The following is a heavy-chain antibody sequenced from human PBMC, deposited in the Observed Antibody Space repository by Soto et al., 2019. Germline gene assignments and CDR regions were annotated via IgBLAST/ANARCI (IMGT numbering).Heavy chain of an antibody. D-gene: IGHD3-9*01. J-gene: IGHJ4*02. V-gene: IGHV3-23*01. CDR3: AKDLVLRYFDWLLYGSYFDY. Sequence: GGSLRLSCAASGFTFSSYAMSWVRQAPGKGLEWVSAISGSGGSTYYADSVKGRFTISRDNSKNTLYLQMNSLRAEDTAVYYCAKDLVLRYFDWLLYGSYFDYWGQGTLVTVSS. CDR1: GFTFSSYA. CDR2: ISGSGGST.